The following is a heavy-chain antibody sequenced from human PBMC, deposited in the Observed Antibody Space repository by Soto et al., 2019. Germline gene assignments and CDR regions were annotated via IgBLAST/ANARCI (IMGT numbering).Heavy chain of an antibody. D-gene: IGHD2-15*01. V-gene: IGHV1-3*01. J-gene: IGHJ3*02. CDR1: GYTFTSYA. CDR2: INAGNGNT. CDR3: ARDGYCSGGSCYGSAFDI. Sequence: GASVKVSCKASGYTFTSYAMHWVRQAPGQRLEWMGWINAGNGNTKYSQKFQGRVTITRDTSASTAYMELSSLRSEDTAVYYCARDGYCSGGSCYGSAFDIWGQGTMVTVS.